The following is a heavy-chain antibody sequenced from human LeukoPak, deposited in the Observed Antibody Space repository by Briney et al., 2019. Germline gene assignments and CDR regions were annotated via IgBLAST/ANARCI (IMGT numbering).Heavy chain of an antibody. CDR3: ARGYSNYGRDWFDP. CDR2: ISYDGSNK. J-gene: IGHJ5*02. V-gene: IGHV3-30-3*01. Sequence: GGSLRLSCVASGFTVRSNYVSWVRQAPGKGLEWVAVISYDGSNKYYADSVKGRFTISRDNAKRSLFLQMNSLRAEDAAVYYCARGYSNYGRDWFDPWGQGTLVTVSS. D-gene: IGHD4-11*01. CDR1: GFTVRSNY.